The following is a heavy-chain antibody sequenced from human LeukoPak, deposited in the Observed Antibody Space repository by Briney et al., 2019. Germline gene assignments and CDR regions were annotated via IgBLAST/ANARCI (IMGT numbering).Heavy chain of an antibody. CDR1: GFTFSTYS. D-gene: IGHD2-21*02. CDR3: ARARSPAYCGGDCYSYFDY. V-gene: IGHV3-21*01. Sequence: PGGSLRLSCAASGFTFSTYSMDWVRQAPGKGLEWVSSNSRSVTYTYYADSVRGRFTIPRDNAKNSLYLQMNSLRAEDMAVYYCARARSPAYCGGDCYSYFDYWGQGTLVTVSS. J-gene: IGHJ4*02. CDR2: NSRSVTYT.